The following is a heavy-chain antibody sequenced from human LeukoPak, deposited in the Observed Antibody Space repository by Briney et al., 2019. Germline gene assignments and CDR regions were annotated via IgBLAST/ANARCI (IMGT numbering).Heavy chain of an antibody. Sequence: GGSLRLSCTTSGFTFGDYAMSWLRQAPGKGLEWVGFIRSKAFAGTTEYAASVKGRFTISRDDSKSIAYLQMNTLKSEDTALYYCTRVGPEYMVRGALYYWGQGALVTVSS. D-gene: IGHD3-10*01. CDR2: IRSKAFAGTT. CDR1: GFTFGDYA. CDR3: TRVGPEYMVRGALYY. J-gene: IGHJ4*02. V-gene: IGHV3-49*03.